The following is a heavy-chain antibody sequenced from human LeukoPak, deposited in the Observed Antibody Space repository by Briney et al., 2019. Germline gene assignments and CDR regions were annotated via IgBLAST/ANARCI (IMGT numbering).Heavy chain of an antibody. CDR2: IRYDGSNK. D-gene: IGHD2-2*01. CDR1: GFTFSSYS. J-gene: IGHJ4*02. Sequence: GGSLRLSCAASGFTFSSYSMHWVRQAPGKGLEWVAFIRYDGSNKYYADSVKGRFTISRDNSKNTLYLQMNSLRAEDTAVYYCAKGLDLVVPAAAYYFDYWGQGTLVTVSS. CDR3: AKGLDLVVPAAAYYFDY. V-gene: IGHV3-30*02.